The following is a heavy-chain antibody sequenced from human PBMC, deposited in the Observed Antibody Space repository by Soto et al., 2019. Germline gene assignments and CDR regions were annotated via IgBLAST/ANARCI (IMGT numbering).Heavy chain of an antibody. Sequence: PGESLKISCKGSGYSSTSYWIGWVRQMPGKGLEWMGIIYPGDSDTRYSPSFQGQVTISADKSISTAYLQWSSLKASDTAMYYCARHSAEVGYYYYYYMDVWGKGTTVTVSS. D-gene: IGHD2-2*01. V-gene: IGHV5-51*01. J-gene: IGHJ6*03. CDR2: IYPGDSDT. CDR3: ARHSAEVGYYYYYYMDV. CDR1: GYSSTSYW.